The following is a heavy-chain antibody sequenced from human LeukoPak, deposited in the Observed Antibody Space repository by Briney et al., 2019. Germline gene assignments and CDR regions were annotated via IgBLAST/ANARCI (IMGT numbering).Heavy chain of an antibody. CDR1: GFTFSSSA. D-gene: IGHD2-15*01. J-gene: IGHJ4*02. Sequence: GGSLRLSCAASGFTFSSSAMSWVRQAPGKGLEWVSAISNNGGYTYYADSVQGRFTISRDNSKSTLCLQMNSLKAEDTAVYYCAKQLGYCSDGSCYSPYWGQGTLVTVSS. V-gene: IGHV3-23*01. CDR3: AKQLGYCSDGSCYSPY. CDR2: ISNNGGYT.